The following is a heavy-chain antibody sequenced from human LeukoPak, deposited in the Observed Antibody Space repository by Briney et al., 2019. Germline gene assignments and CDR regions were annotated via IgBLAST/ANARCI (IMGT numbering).Heavy chain of an antibody. J-gene: IGHJ4*02. CDR1: GGSISSSSYY. V-gene: IGHV4-39*07. Sequence: SETLSLTCTVSGGSISSSSYYWGWIRQPPGKGLEWIGSIYYSGSTYYNPSLKSRVTISVDTSKNQFSLKLSSVTAADTAVYYCARLNYDILTGYYNFDYWGQGTLVTVSS. D-gene: IGHD3-9*01. CDR3: ARLNYDILTGYYNFDY. CDR2: IYYSGST.